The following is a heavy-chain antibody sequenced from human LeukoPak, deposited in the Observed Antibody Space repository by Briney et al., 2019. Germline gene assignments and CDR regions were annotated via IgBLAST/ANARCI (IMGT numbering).Heavy chain of an antibody. J-gene: IGHJ4*02. CDR1: GGSFSGYY. Sequence: KSSETLSLTCAVYGGSFSGYYWSWIRQPPGKGLEWIGEINHSGSTNYNPSLKSRVTISVDTSKNQFSLKLSSVTAADTAVYYCAGRFLEWLLDYWGQGTLVTVSS. D-gene: IGHD3-3*01. CDR2: INHSGST. CDR3: AGRFLEWLLDY. V-gene: IGHV4-34*01.